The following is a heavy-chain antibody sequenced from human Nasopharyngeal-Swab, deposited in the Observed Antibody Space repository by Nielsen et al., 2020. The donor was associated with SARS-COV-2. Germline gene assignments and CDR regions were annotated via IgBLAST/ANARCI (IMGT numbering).Heavy chain of an antibody. D-gene: IGHD2-21*01. J-gene: IGHJ6*02. CDR3: ARAGDIRYYYYGMDV. V-gene: IGHV4-34*01. CDR2: INHSGST. Sequence: IRQPPGKGLEWIGEINHSGSTNYNPSLKRRVTISEDTSKNQVALKQSSVTAADSAVYYCARAGDIRYYYYGMDVWGQGTTVTVSS.